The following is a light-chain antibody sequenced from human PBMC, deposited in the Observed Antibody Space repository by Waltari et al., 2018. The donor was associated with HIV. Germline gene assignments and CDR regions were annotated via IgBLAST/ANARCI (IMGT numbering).Light chain of an antibody. CDR1: QDISNY. CDR2: DAS. Sequence: DIQMTQSPSSLSASVGDRVTITCQASQDISNYLNWYQQKPGKAPKLLIYDASNLETGVPSRFSGSGSGTDFTFTISSLQPEDIATYYCQQYDNLVLENTFGQGTKLEIK. CDR3: QQYDNLVLENT. V-gene: IGKV1-33*01. J-gene: IGKJ2*01.